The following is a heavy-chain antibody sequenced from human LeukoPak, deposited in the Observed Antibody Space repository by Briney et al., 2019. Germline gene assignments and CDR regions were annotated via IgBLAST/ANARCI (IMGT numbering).Heavy chain of an antibody. J-gene: IGHJ5*02. Sequence: SETLSLTCPVSGGSISSSSYYWGWIRQPPGKGLEWIGSIYYSGSTYYNPSLKSRVTISVDTSKNQFSLKLSSVTAADTAVYYCARRYCSGGSCHSDNWFDPWGQGTLVTVSS. CDR1: GGSISSSSYY. CDR2: IYYSGST. D-gene: IGHD2-15*01. CDR3: ARRYCSGGSCHSDNWFDP. V-gene: IGHV4-39*01.